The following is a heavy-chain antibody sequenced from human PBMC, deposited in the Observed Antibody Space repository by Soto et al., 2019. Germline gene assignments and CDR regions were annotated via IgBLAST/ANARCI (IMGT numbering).Heavy chain of an antibody. Sequence: GGSLRLSCAASGFTFSSYGMHSVRQAPGKGLEWVAVIWYDGSNKYYADSVKGRFTISRDNSKNTLYLQMNSLRAEDTAVYYCARESMITFGGVIVSYYYYGMDVWGQGTTVTVSS. J-gene: IGHJ6*02. CDR3: ARESMITFGGVIVSYYYYGMDV. CDR2: IWYDGSNK. D-gene: IGHD3-16*02. V-gene: IGHV3-33*01. CDR1: GFTFSSYG.